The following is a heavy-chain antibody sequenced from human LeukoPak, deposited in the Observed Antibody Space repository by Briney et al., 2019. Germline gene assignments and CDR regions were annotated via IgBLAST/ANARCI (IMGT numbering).Heavy chain of an antibody. CDR3: AIYDSSGYYNY. D-gene: IGHD3-22*01. Sequence: GGSLRLSCAASGVTVSDNYMSWVRQAPGKGLEWVSVIYSGGRTFYADSVKGRFTISRDNSKNTLYLQMNSLRAEDTAVYYCAIYDSSGYYNYWGQGTLVTVSS. V-gene: IGHV3-53*01. CDR2: IYSGGRT. CDR1: GVTVSDNY. J-gene: IGHJ4*02.